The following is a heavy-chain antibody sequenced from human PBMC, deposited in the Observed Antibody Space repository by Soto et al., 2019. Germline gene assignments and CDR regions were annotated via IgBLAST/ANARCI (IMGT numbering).Heavy chain of an antibody. CDR3: AKDVVTTVVTQTDRDL. D-gene: IGHD4-17*01. CDR2: ISYDGSNK. J-gene: IGHJ2*01. V-gene: IGHV3-30*18. CDR1: GFTFSSYG. Sequence: QVQLVESGGGVVQPGRSLRLSCAASGFTFSSYGMHWVRQAPGKGLEWVAVISYDGSNKYYADSVKGRFTISRDNSKNTLYLQMNSLRAEDTAVYYCAKDVVTTVVTQTDRDLWGRGTLVTVSS.